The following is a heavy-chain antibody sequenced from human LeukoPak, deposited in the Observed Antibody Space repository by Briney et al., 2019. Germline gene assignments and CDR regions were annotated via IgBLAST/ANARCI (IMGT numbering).Heavy chain of an antibody. CDR2: ISSSSSYI. J-gene: IGHJ4*02. Sequence: GGSLRLSCAASGFTFSTYSMNWVRQAPGKGLEWVSSISSSSSYIYYADSVKGRFTISRDNAKNSLFLQMNSLRAEDTAVYYCARAGNTRFDYWGQGTLVTVSS. V-gene: IGHV3-21*04. CDR1: GFTFSTYS. D-gene: IGHD2/OR15-2a*01. CDR3: ARAGNTRFDY.